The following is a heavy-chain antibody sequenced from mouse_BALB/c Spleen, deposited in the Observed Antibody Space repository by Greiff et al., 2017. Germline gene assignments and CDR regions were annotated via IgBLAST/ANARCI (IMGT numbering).Heavy chain of an antibody. V-gene: IGHV3-2*02. CDR3: ARKELGLDFDY. Sequence: QSGPGLVKPSQSLSLTCTVTGYSITSDYAWNWIRQFPGNKLEWMGYISYSGSTSYNPSLKSRISITRDTSKNQFFLQLNSVTTEDTATYYCARKELGLDFDYWGQGTTLTVSS. J-gene: IGHJ2*01. D-gene: IGHD3-1*01. CDR2: ISYSGST. CDR1: GYSITSDYA.